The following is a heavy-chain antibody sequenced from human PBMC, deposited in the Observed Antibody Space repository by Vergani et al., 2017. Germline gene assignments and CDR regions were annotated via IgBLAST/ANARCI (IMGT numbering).Heavy chain of an antibody. V-gene: IGHV4-30-2*01. Sequence: QLQLQESGSGLVKPSQTLSLTCAVSGGSISSGGYSWSWIRQPPGKGLEWIGYIYHSGSTYYNPSLKSRVTISVDRSKNQFSLKLSSVTAADTAVYYCARGLITMVRGVIVPLDYWGQGTLVTVSS. CDR3: ARGLITMVRGVIVPLDY. CDR2: IYHSGST. D-gene: IGHD3-10*01. CDR1: GGSISSGGYS. J-gene: IGHJ4*02.